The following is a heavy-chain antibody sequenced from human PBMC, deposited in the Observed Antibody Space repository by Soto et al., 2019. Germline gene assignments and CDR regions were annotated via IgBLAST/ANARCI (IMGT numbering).Heavy chain of an antibody. J-gene: IGHJ5*02. Sequence: GGSLRLSCAASGFTFSSYEMNWVRQAPGKGLEWVSYISSSGSTIYYADSVKGRFTISRDNAKNSLYLQMNSLRAEDTAVYYCARDDPVWSLVPNWFDPWGQGTLVTVSS. CDR1: GFTFSSYE. V-gene: IGHV3-48*03. CDR3: ARDDPVWSLVPNWFDP. D-gene: IGHD6-13*01. CDR2: ISSSGSTI.